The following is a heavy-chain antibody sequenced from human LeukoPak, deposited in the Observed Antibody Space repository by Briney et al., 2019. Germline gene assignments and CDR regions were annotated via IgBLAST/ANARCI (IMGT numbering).Heavy chain of an antibody. J-gene: IGHJ4*02. D-gene: IGHD3-22*01. V-gene: IGHV3-20*01. CDR2: INWNGGST. Sequence: GGSLRLSCAASGFTFDDYGMSWVRQAPGKGLEWVSGINWNGGSTGYADSVKGRFTISRDNAKNSLYLQMNSLRAEDTALYHCARDSAYDSSGYYYGPGGHDYWGQGTLVTVSS. CDR1: GFTFDDYG. CDR3: ARDSAYDSSGYYYGPGGHDY.